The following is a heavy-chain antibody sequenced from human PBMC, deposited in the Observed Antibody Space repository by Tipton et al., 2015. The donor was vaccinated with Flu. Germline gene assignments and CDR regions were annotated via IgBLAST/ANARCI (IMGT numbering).Heavy chain of an antibody. CDR3: ARVFGKDGIGFYAY. V-gene: IGHV3-21*01. D-gene: IGHD3-22*01. Sequence: SLRLSCAASGFTFSSYSMKWVRQAPGKGLEWVSYISSSSYIYYADSVKGRFTISRDSAKNSLYLQMNTLRAEDTAVYYCARVFGKDGIGFYAYWGQGPLVTVSS. CDR1: GFTFSSYS. J-gene: IGHJ4*02. CDR2: ISSSSYI.